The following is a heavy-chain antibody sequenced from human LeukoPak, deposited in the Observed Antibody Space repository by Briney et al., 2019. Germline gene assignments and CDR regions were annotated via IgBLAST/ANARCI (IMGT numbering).Heavy chain of an antibody. CDR2: ISGSGGST. D-gene: IGHD3-9*01. CDR3: AKGRHYDILTGGDAFDI. Sequence: PGGSLRLSCAASGFTFSSYAMSWVRQAPGKGLEWVSAISGSGGSTYYADSVKGRFTISRDNSKNTLYLQMNSLRAEDTAVYYCAKGRHYDILTGGDAFDIWGQGTMVTVSS. CDR1: GFTFSSYA. V-gene: IGHV3-23*01. J-gene: IGHJ3*02.